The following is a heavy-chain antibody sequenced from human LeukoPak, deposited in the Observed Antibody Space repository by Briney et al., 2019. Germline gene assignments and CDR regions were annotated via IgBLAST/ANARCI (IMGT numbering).Heavy chain of an antibody. D-gene: IGHD4-17*01. V-gene: IGHV3-30*04. CDR2: ISYDSSEK. Sequence: GRSLRLSCAASGFTFSRYAMHWVRQAPGKGLECVTVISYDSSEKCYADSVKGRFTISRDNSKNTVYLQMNSLRAEDTALYYCARDGDYWGYYGMDVWGQGITVTVSS. CDR3: ARDGDYWGYYGMDV. J-gene: IGHJ6*02. CDR1: GFTFSRYA.